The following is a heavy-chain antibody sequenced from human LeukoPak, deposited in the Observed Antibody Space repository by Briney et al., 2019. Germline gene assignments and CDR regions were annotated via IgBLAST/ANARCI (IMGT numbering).Heavy chain of an antibody. J-gene: IGHJ4*02. CDR3: ARGRTALLYFFDY. CDR1: GGTFSKYP. CDR2: IIPVLGSA. Sequence: GASVKVSCKASGGTFSKYPINWLRQAPGQGLEWMGGIIPVLGSATYAHKFQERGTITAYEATSTVYMVLNSLTAEDTAFHYCARGRTALLYFFDYRGQGTLVTVSS. V-gene: IGHV1-69*01.